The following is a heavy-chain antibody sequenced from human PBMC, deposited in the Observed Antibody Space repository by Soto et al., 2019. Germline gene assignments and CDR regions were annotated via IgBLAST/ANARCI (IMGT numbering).Heavy chain of an antibody. Sequence: QVQLVQSGAEVKKPGSSVKVSCKASGGIFSTYAISWLRQAHGQGLEWMGGIIPIFGTPNYAQRFQSRVTITADESTSTAYRELSRLRSEDTAVYYCARDRDDYGSGNYYNRIDFWGQRTLVTVSS. CDR1: GGIFSTYA. CDR3: ARDRDDYGSGNYYNRIDF. CDR2: IIPIFGTP. V-gene: IGHV1-69*01. J-gene: IGHJ4*02. D-gene: IGHD3-10*01.